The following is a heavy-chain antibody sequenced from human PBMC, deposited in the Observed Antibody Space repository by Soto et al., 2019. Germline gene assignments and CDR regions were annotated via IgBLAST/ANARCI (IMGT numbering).Heavy chain of an antibody. V-gene: IGHV1-69*05. CDR2: IIPIFGTA. D-gene: IGHD5-12*01. J-gene: IGHJ6*02. CDR1: GYTFTNFG. CDR3: ARHPLATNPRLTRDYGMDV. Sequence: SVKVSCKASGYTFTNFGISWVRQAPGQGLEWMGGIIPIFGTANYAQKFQGRVTITRDNSTSTAYMELSSLRSADTAMYYCARHPLATNPRLTRDYGMDVWGQGTTVTVSS.